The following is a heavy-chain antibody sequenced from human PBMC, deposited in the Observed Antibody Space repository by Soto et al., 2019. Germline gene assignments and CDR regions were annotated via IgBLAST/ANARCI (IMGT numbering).Heavy chain of an antibody. J-gene: IGHJ4*02. CDR3: ARENMYSSSWYHDY. CDR2: INHSGST. Sequence: QVQLQQWGAGLLKPSETLSLTCAVYGGSFSGYYWSWIRQSPGKGLEWIGEINHSGSTNYNPSLKSLVTISVDTSKNQFSLKLSSVTAADTAVYYCARENMYSSSWYHDYWGQGTLVTVSS. CDR1: GGSFSGYY. V-gene: IGHV4-34*01. D-gene: IGHD6-13*01.